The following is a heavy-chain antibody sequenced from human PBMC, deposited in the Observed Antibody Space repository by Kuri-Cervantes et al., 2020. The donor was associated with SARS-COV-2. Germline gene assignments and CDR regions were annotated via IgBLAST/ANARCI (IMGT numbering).Heavy chain of an antibody. CDR1: GFTFSSYW. Sequence: GGSLRLSCAASGFTFSSYWMHWVRQAPGKGLVWVSRINSDGSSTSYADSVKGRFTISRDNAKNTLYLQMNSLRAEDTAVYYCARAVGSSSAGDYSMDVWGKGTTVTVSS. D-gene: IGHD6-6*01. CDR3: ARAVGSSSAGDYSMDV. CDR2: INSDGSST. J-gene: IGHJ6*03. V-gene: IGHV3-74*01.